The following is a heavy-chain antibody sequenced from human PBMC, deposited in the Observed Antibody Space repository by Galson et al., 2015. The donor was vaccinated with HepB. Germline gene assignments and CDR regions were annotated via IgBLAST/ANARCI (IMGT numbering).Heavy chain of an antibody. D-gene: IGHD2-21*02. CDR3: ARDTLTGIPQYYFDY. CDR1: GYTFTGYY. CDR2: INPNSGGT. J-gene: IGHJ4*02. Sequence: SVKVSCKASGYTFTGYYMHWVRQAPGQGLEWMGWINPNSGGTNYAQKFQGWVTMTRDTSISTAYMELSRLRSDDTAVYYCARDTLTGIPQYYFDYWGQGTLVTVSS. V-gene: IGHV1-2*04.